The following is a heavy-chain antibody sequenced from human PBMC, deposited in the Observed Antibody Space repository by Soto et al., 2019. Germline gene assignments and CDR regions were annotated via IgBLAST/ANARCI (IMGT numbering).Heavy chain of an antibody. CDR1: GFTFSSHG. Sequence: QVQLVESGGGVVQPGGSLRLSCAASGFTFSSHGMHWVRQAPGKGLEWVAVIWYDGSKKYYADSVKGRFTISRDNSKNTLYLQMDGLRAEDTAVYYCARYTTFSSGEGLDYWGQGTLVTVSS. CDR2: IWYDGSKK. J-gene: IGHJ4*02. CDR3: ARYTTFSSGEGLDY. V-gene: IGHV3-33*01. D-gene: IGHD6-6*01.